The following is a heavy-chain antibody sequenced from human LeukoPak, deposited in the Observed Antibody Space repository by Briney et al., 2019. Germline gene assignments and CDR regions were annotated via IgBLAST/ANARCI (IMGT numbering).Heavy chain of an antibody. J-gene: IGHJ4*02. D-gene: IGHD6-13*01. CDR1: GFTVSSNS. CDR2: IYSDNT. Sequence: GGSLRLSCTVSGFTVSSNSMSWVRQAPGKGLEWVSFIYSDNTHYSDSVKGRITISRDNAKNSLYLQMNSLRAEDTAVYYCAREPIAAAGTDYWGQGTLVTVSS. CDR3: AREPIAAAGTDY. V-gene: IGHV3-53*01.